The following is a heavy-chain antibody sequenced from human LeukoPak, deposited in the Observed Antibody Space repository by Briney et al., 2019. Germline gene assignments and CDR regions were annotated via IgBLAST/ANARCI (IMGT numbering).Heavy chain of an antibody. CDR3: ARRSGIAVAGAFDY. J-gene: IGHJ4*02. D-gene: IGHD6-19*01. CDR1: GFTFNNYA. CDR2: ISGSGDST. Sequence: PGGSLRLSCAASGFTFNNYAMRWVRRAPGKGLEWVSGISGSGDSTYYADSVKGRFTISRDNSKNTLYLQMNSLRAEDTAVYYCARRSGIAVAGAFDYWGQGTLVTVSS. V-gene: IGHV3-23*01.